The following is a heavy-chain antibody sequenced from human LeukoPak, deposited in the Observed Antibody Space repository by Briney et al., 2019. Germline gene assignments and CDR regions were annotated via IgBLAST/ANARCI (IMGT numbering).Heavy chain of an antibody. J-gene: IGHJ6*02. D-gene: IGHD2-15*01. CDR2: IWYDGSNK. CDR3: AREDGGLYGMDV. Sequence: LSGGSLRLSCAASGFTFSDYYMSWIRQAPGKGLEWVAVIWYDGSNKYYADSVKGRFTISRDNSKNTLYLQMDSLRAEDTAVYYCAREDGGLYGMDVWGQGTTVTVSS. V-gene: IGHV3-33*08. CDR1: GFTFSDYY.